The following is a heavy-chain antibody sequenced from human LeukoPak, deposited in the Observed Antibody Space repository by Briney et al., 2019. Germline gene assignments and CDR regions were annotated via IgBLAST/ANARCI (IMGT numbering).Heavy chain of an antibody. V-gene: IGHV3-33*06. CDR1: GFTFSSYG. CDR2: IWYDGSNK. Sequence: GGSLRLSCAASGFTFSSYGMHWVRQAPGKGLEWVAVIWYDGSNKYYADSVKGRFTISRDNSKNTLYLQMNSLRAEDTAVYYCAKDLGPNSSSWYYFDYWGQGTLVTVSS. J-gene: IGHJ4*02. D-gene: IGHD6-13*01. CDR3: AKDLGPNSSSWYYFDY.